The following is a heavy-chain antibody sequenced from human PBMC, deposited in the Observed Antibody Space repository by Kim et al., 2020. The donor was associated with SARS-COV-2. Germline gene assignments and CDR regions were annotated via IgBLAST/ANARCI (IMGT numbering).Heavy chain of an antibody. J-gene: IGHJ4*02. CDR1: GGSISSGSYY. Sequence: SETLSLTYTVSGGSISSGSYYWSWIRKPAGKGLEWIGRIYTSGSTNYNPSLKSRVTISVDTSKNQFSLKLSSVTAADTAVYYCARLRGEYYYGSGSYYTVEYYFDYWCQGTLVTVSS. V-gene: IGHV4-61*02. D-gene: IGHD3-10*01. CDR2: IYTSGST. CDR3: ARLRGEYYYGSGSYYTVEYYFDY.